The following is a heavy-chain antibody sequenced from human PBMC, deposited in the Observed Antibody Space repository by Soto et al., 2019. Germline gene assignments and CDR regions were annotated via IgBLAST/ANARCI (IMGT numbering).Heavy chain of an antibody. J-gene: IGHJ4*02. CDR1: GFTVSNNY. D-gene: IGHD3-16*01. V-gene: IGHV3-66*01. Sequence: EEQLVESGGDLVQPGGSLRLSCAASGFTVSNNYMSWVRQAPGKGLEWVSLIYSGGSTYYADYVKGSFTISSDSSKNTLYLQMNSLRAEDTAMYYCAAYSHKGYWGQGTLVTVSS. CDR2: IYSGGST. CDR3: AAYSHKGY.